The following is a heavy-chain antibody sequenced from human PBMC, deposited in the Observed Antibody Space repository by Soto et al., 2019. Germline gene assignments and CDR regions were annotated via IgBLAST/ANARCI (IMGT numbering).Heavy chain of an antibody. CDR3: ARRGRESANWFDP. V-gene: IGHV1-69*06. CDR2: IIPMSGRP. J-gene: IGHJ5*02. Sequence: EASVKVSCKASGGSFNSYAISWVRQAPGQGLEWMGGIIPMSGRPNYAQRFQGKVTISADKFTSTVFMEVHSLTYEDTAVYYCARRGRESANWFDPWGQGTLVTVSS. CDR1: GGSFNSYA.